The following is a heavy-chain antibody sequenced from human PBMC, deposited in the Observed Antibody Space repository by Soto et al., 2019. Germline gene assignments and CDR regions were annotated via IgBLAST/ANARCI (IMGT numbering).Heavy chain of an antibody. CDR3: VRDYQYGFDM. V-gene: IGHV3-48*01. Sequence: GGSLRLSCEASGFTLDTYPMNWVRQAPGKGLEWLSHISSSSYAMYYADSVKGRFTISRDNSKNSLYLQMSNLRVDDTAVYYCVRDYQYGFDMWGQGTMVTVSS. J-gene: IGHJ3*02. D-gene: IGHD3-16*02. CDR1: GFTLDTYP. CDR2: ISSSSYAM.